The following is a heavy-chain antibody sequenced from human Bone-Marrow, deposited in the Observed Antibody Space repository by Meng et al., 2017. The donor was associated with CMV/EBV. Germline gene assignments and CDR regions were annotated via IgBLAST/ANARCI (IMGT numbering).Heavy chain of an antibody. CDR3: AREGIDTLRVVGIGVPSATGGLDA. CDR1: GYTFTSYY. D-gene: IGHD2-21*01. J-gene: IGHJ6*02. CDR2: NNPSGGST. Sequence: ASVKVSCKASGYTFTSYYMHWVRQAPGQGLEWMGINNPSGGSTSYAQKFQGRVTMTRDTSISTVYMELSRLRSDDTAVYYCAREGIDTLRVVGIGVPSATGGLDAWGRGTTVTVSS. V-gene: IGHV1-46*01.